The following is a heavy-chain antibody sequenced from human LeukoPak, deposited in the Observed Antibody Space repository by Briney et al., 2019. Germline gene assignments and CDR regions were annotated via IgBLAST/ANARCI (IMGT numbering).Heavy chain of an antibody. V-gene: IGHV4-59*01. Sequence: SETLSLTCTVSGGSISSYYWSWIRQPPGKGLEWIGYMHYSGGTNYNPSLKSRVTMSVDTPKNQFSLKLSSVTAADTAVYYCAAAYYDILTGYYYDAFDIWGQGTMVAVSS. CDR1: GGSISSYY. CDR3: AAAYYDILTGYYYDAFDI. CDR2: MHYSGGT. D-gene: IGHD3-9*01. J-gene: IGHJ3*02.